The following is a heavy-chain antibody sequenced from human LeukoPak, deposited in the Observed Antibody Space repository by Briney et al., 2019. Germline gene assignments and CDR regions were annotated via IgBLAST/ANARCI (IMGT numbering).Heavy chain of an antibody. D-gene: IGHD6-19*01. J-gene: IGHJ6*02. V-gene: IGHV1-18*01. CDR2: ISAYNGNT. Sequence: ASVKVSCKASGYTFTSYGISWVRQAPGQGLEWMGWISAYNGNTNYAQKLQGRVTMTTDTSTSTAYMELRSLRSDDTAVYYCARDLYSSPNSSGWYSFVCYYGMDVWGQGTTVTVSS. CDR1: GYTFTSYG. CDR3: ARDLYSSPNSSGWYSFVCYYGMDV.